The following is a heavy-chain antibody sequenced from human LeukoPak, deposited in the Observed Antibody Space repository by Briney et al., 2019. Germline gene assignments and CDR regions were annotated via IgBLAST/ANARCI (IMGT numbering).Heavy chain of an antibody. V-gene: IGHV4-34*01. D-gene: IGHD6-6*01. J-gene: IGHJ6*03. CDR1: GGSFSGYY. Sequence: SETLSLTCAVYGGSFSGYYWSWIRQPPGKGLEWIGEINHSGSTNYNPSLKSRVTISVDTSKNQFSLKLSSVTAADTAVYYCARIVAARKKGYYYYYYYMDVWGKGTTVTVSS. CDR3: ARIVAARKKGYYYYYYYMDV. CDR2: INHSGST.